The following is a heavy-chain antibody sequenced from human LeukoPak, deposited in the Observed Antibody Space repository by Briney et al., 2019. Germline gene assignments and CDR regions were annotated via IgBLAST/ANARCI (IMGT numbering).Heavy chain of an antibody. Sequence: SETLSLTCAVYGGSFSGYYWSWIRQPPGKGLEWIGEINHSGSTNYNPSLKSRVTISVDTSKNQFSLKLSSVTAADTAVYYCARGEVLDTPRNYYYYGMDVWGQGTTVTVSS. D-gene: IGHD1-1*01. J-gene: IGHJ6*02. CDR2: INHSGST. V-gene: IGHV4-34*01. CDR3: ARGEVLDTPRNYYYYGMDV. CDR1: GGSFSGYY.